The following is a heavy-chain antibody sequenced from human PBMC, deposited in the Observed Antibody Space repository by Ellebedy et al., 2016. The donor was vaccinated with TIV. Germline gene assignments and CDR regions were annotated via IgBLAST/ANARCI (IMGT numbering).Heavy chain of an antibody. CDR3: ARVARELLRGGVYEMDV. J-gene: IGHJ6*02. Sequence: AASVKVSCKASGYTFSSYGVAWVRQAPGQGLEWMGWISGYNVNTNYEQKFDDRVTMTRDTSTSTANMELRSLRTDDTAVYYCARVARELLRGGVYEMDVWGQGTTVTVSS. D-gene: IGHD1-26*01. CDR2: ISGYNVNT. V-gene: IGHV1-18*04. CDR1: GYTFSSYG.